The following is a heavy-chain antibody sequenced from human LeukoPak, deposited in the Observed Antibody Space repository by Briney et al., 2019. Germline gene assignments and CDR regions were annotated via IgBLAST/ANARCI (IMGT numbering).Heavy chain of an antibody. CDR3: ARRGDAYNRDFDY. V-gene: IGHV5-51*01. CDR2: IYPGDSDT. Sequence: GGSLKISCTGSGYSFTSYWIGWVRQMPGKGLEWMSIIYPGDSDTRYSPSFQGQVTISADKSITTAYLQMSSLKAADTAMYYCARRGDAYNRDFDYWGQGTLVTVSS. D-gene: IGHD5-24*01. J-gene: IGHJ4*02. CDR1: GYSFTSYW.